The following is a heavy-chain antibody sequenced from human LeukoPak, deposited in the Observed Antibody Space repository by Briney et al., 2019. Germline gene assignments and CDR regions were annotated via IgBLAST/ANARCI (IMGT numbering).Heavy chain of an antibody. J-gene: IGHJ6*02. V-gene: IGHV3-21*01. CDR3: ARDSHGMDV. CDR1: GFTFSSYS. CDR2: ITTSSTYI. Sequence: GGSLRLSCAASGFTFSSYSMSWVRQAPGKGLEWVSSITTSSTYISYADSVKGRFTISRDNSKNTLYLQMNSLRAEDTAVYYCARDSHGMDVWGQGTTVTVSS.